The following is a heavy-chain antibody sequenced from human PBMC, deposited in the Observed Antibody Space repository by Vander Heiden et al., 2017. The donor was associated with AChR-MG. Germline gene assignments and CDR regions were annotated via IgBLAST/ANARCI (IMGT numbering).Heavy chain of an antibody. D-gene: IGHD6-19*01. CDR3: AKIAVAGSFDY. CDR2: ISYDGSNK. J-gene: IGHJ4*02. V-gene: IGHV3-30*18. Sequence: QVQLLESGGGVVQPGRSLRLSCAASGFTFSSYGMHWVRQAPGKGLEWVAVISYDGSNKYYADSVKGRFTISRDNSKNTLYLQMNSLRAEDTAVYYCAKIAVAGSFDYWGQGTLVTVSS. CDR1: GFTFSSYG.